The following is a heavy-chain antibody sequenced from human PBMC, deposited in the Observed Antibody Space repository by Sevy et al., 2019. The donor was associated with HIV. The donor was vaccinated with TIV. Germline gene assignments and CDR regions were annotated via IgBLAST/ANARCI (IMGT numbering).Heavy chain of an antibody. Sequence: GGSLRLSCAASRFSFSSYGMHWVRQAPGKGLEWVAVIWYDGSNKYYADSVKGRFTISRDNSKNTLYLQMNSLRAEDTAVYYCAKDGIAAAGEVPFDYWGQGTLVTVSS. CDR1: RFSFSSYG. V-gene: IGHV3-30*02. CDR3: AKDGIAAAGEVPFDY. J-gene: IGHJ4*02. CDR2: IWYDGSNK. D-gene: IGHD6-13*01.